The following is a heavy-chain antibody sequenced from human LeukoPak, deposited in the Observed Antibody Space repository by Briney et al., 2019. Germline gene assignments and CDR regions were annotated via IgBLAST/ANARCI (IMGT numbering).Heavy chain of an antibody. J-gene: IGHJ4*02. CDR1: GGSISSKSYY. V-gene: IGHV4-39*01. D-gene: IGHD3-22*01. CDR3: VNYYDSSDYQQPNHFDY. Sequence: SGTLSLTCSVSGGSISSKSYYWGWIRQPPGKGLDWIGSIYYSGSTYYNPSLKSRFTISVDTSKNQFSLKLSSVTAADTAVYYCVNYYDSSDYQQPNHFDYWGQGTLVTVSS. CDR2: IYYSGST.